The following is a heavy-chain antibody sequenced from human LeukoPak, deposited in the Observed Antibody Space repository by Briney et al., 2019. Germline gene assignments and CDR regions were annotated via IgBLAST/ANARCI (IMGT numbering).Heavy chain of an antibody. Sequence: ASVKVSCKASGYTFTSYYMHWVRQAPGQGLEWMGIINPSGGSTSYAQKFQGRVTMTRDTSTSTVYMELSSLRSEDTAVYYCARESYRYGSGSSPLMTLFDPWGQGTLVTVSS. CDR1: GYTFTSYY. J-gene: IGHJ5*02. V-gene: IGHV1-46*01. CDR3: ARESYRYGSGSSPLMTLFDP. CDR2: INPSGGST. D-gene: IGHD3-10*01.